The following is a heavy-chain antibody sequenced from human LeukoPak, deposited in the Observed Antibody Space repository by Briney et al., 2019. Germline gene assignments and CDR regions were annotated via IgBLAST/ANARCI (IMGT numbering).Heavy chain of an antibody. Sequence: ASVKVSCKASGYTFTSYGISWVRQAPGQGLEWMGWISAYNGNTNYAQKFQGRVTMTRDTSISTAYMELSRLRSDDTAVYYCARLRTGYSSSWTNGGWFDPWGQGTLVTVSS. CDR2: ISAYNGNT. D-gene: IGHD6-13*01. CDR3: ARLRTGYSSSWTNGGWFDP. J-gene: IGHJ5*02. V-gene: IGHV1-18*01. CDR1: GYTFTSYG.